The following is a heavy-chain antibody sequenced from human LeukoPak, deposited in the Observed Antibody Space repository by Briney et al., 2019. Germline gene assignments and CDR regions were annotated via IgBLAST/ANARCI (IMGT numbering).Heavy chain of an antibody. J-gene: IGHJ4*02. CDR2: INSASSAI. V-gene: IGHV3-48*04. D-gene: IGHD3-10*01. CDR1: GFTFSSYS. CDR3: ARLGGSGGHSVDY. Sequence: GGSLRLSCAASGFTFSSYSMNWVHQAPGKGLEWISYINSASSAILSADSVKGRFTISRDNAKNSLYLQMDSLRAEDTAVYYCARLGGSGGHSVDYWGQGTLVTVSS.